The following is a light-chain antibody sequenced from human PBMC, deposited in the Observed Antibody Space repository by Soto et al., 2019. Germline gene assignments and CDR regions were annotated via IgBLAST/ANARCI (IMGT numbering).Light chain of an antibody. Sequence: EIVLTQSPGTLSLSPGEGATLSCRASESISSSYLAWYQQRPGQSPRLLIYAASSRAAGIPDRFSGSGSGADFTLKISRVEAEDVGVDYCMQATHFPRVFGQGTKVDI. CDR3: MQATHFPRV. CDR1: ESISSSY. V-gene: IGKV3-20*01. CDR2: AAS. J-gene: IGKJ1*01.